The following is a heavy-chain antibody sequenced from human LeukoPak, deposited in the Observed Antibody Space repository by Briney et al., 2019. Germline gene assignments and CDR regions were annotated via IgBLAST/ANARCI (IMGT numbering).Heavy chain of an antibody. V-gene: IGHV3-23*01. D-gene: IGHD3-10*01. Sequence: GGSLRLSCAASGFTFKTYAMSWVRQAPGKGLEWVSGIRSGGDSTYYADSVKGRFTISRDNSRNTLYLQMNSLSAEDTAVYYCAKEVRESAWFYFDYWGQGTLATVSS. CDR2: IRSGGDST. CDR1: GFTFKTYA. J-gene: IGHJ4*02. CDR3: AKEVRESAWFYFDY.